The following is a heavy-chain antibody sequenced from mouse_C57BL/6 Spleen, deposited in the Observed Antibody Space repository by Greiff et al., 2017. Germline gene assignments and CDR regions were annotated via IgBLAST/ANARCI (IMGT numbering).Heavy chain of an antibody. CDR1: GFAFSSSG. Sequence: EVQLQQSGGDLVKPGGSLKLSCAASGFAFSSSGMSWVRQTPDKRLEWVATISSGGSYTYYPDSVKGRFTISRDNAKNTLYLQMSSLKSEDTAMYYFARQITAVEANAMDYWGQGTSVTVSS. CDR3: ARQITAVEANAMDY. D-gene: IGHD1-1*01. V-gene: IGHV5-6*01. J-gene: IGHJ4*01. CDR2: ISSGGSYT.